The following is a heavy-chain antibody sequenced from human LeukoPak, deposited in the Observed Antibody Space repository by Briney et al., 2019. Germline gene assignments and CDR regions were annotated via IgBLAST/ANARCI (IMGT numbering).Heavy chain of an antibody. Sequence: ASVKVSCEASGYTFTSYYMHWVRQAPGQGLEWMGIINPSGGSTSYAQKFQGRVTMTRDMSTSTVYMELSSLRSEDTAVYYCARWEYSSSYPQSYYFDYWGQGTLVTVSS. CDR1: GYTFTSYY. D-gene: IGHD6-6*01. CDR3: ARWEYSSSYPQSYYFDY. J-gene: IGHJ4*02. CDR2: INPSGGST. V-gene: IGHV1-46*01.